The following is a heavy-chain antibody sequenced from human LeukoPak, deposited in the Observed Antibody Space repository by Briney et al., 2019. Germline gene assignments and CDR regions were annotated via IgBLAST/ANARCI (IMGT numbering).Heavy chain of an antibody. CDR2: INHSGGT. J-gene: IGHJ4*02. CDR3: ARSPLYGDYDWFDY. CDR1: GGSFSGYY. Sequence: SETLSLTCAVYGGSFSGYYWSWIRQPPGKGLEWIGEINHSGGTNYNPSLKSRVTISVDTSKNQFSLKLSSVTAADTAVYYCARSPLYGDYDWFDYWGQGTLVTVSS. D-gene: IGHD4-17*01. V-gene: IGHV4-34*01.